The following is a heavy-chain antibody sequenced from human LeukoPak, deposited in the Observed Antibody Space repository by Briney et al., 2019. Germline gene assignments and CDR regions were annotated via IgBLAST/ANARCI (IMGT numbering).Heavy chain of an antibody. CDR1: GFTFSSYS. CDR2: ISISSSYK. Sequence: GRSLRLSCAASGFTFSSYSMNWVRQAPGKGLEWVSSISISSSYKYYADSLKGRFTISRDNAKNSRYLHMNSLELKDTAVYDCASRSLLRFLDKRREFDYWGQGTLVTVSS. CDR3: ASRSLLRFLDKRREFDY. J-gene: IGHJ4*02. V-gene: IGHV3-21*01. D-gene: IGHD3-3*01.